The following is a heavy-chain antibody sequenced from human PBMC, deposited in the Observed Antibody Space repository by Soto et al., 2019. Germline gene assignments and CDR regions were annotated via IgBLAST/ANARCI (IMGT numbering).Heavy chain of an antibody. CDR3: ARPIAVAGYDAFDI. V-gene: IGHV1-69*02. Sequence: SVKVSCKASGGTFSSYTISWVRQAPGQGLEWMGRIIPILGIANYAQKFQGRVTITADKSTSTAYMELSSLRSEDTAVYYCARPIAVAGYDAFDIWGQGTMVTVSS. D-gene: IGHD6-19*01. CDR2: IIPILGIA. J-gene: IGHJ3*02. CDR1: GGTFSSYT.